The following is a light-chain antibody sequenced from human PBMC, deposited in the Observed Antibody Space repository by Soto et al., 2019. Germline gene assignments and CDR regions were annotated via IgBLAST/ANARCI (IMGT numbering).Light chain of an antibody. CDR1: QSLIYSNGNTY. CDR2: QVS. CDR3: MEGTPS. J-gene: IGKJ1*01. V-gene: IGKV2-30*01. Sequence: VLTQSPLSLSVTLGQPASISCRSSQSLIYSNGNTYLSGYQQRPGQSPRRLIYQVSIRDSGVPDRFSGSGSGSGTEFTLKIRRLEAEDVGVYYCMEGTPSFGQGTKVEIK.